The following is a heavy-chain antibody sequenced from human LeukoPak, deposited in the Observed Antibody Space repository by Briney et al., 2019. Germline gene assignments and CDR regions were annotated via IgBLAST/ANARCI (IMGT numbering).Heavy chain of an antibody. Sequence: SETLSLTCTVSGYSISSGYYWGWIRQPPGKGLEWIGSIYHSGSTYYNPSLKSRVTISVDTSKNQFSLKLSSVTAADTAVYYCARVKMYYYDSSGHDAFDIWGQGTMVTVSS. V-gene: IGHV4-38-2*02. D-gene: IGHD3-22*01. J-gene: IGHJ3*02. CDR1: GYSISSGYY. CDR3: ARVKMYYYDSSGHDAFDI. CDR2: IYHSGST.